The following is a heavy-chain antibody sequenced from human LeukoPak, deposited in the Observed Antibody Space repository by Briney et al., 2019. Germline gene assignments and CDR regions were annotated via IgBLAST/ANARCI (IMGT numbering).Heavy chain of an antibody. D-gene: IGHD1-26*01. CDR2: INPNSGGT. CDR1: GYTFTGYY. CDR3: AITKTRSYSPFDY. Sequence: ASVKVSCKASGYTFTGYYMHWVRQAPGQGLEWMGWINPNSGGTNYAQKFQGRVTMTRDTSISTAYMELSRLRSDDTAVYYCAITKTRSYSPFDYWGQGTLVTVSS. J-gene: IGHJ4*02. V-gene: IGHV1-2*02.